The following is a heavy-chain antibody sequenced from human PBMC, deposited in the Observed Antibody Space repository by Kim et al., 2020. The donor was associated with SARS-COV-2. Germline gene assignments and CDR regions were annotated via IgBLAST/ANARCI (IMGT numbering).Heavy chain of an antibody. CDR3: ASEVALGYFDL. CDR1: GGSISSYY. CDR2: IYYSVST. D-gene: IGHD5-12*01. V-gene: IGHV4-59*13. Sequence: SETLSLTCTVSGGSISSYYWSWIRQPPGKGLEWIGYIYYSVSTNYNPSLKSRVTISVDTSKNQFSLKLSSVTAADTAVYYCASEVALGYFDLWGRGTLVTVSS. J-gene: IGHJ2*01.